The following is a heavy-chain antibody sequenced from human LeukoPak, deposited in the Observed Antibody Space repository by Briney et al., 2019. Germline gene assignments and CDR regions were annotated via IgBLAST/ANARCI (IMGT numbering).Heavy chain of an antibody. CDR3: ARELDSGYVYYYYGMDV. CDR2: ISSSSSYI. D-gene: IGHD5-12*01. CDR1: GFTFNNYA. J-gene: IGHJ6*02. Sequence: GGPLRLSCAASGFTFNNYAMNWVRQAPGKGLEWVSSISSSSSYIYYADSVKGRFTISRDNAKNSLYLQMNSLRAEDTAVYYCARELDSGYVYYYYGMDVWGQGTTVTVSS. V-gene: IGHV3-21*01.